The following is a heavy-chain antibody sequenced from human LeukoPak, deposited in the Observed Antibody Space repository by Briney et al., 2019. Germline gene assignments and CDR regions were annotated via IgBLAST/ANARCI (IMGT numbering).Heavy chain of an antibody. Sequence: SETLSLTCTVSGYSISSGYCWGWIRQPPGKGLEWIGSIYHSGSTYYNPSLKGRVTISVDTSKNQFSLKLSSVTAADTAVYYCARGGVMYGDYWGQGTLVTVSS. CDR2: IYHSGST. CDR1: GYSISSGYC. V-gene: IGHV4-38-2*02. CDR3: ARGGVMYGDY. J-gene: IGHJ4*02. D-gene: IGHD3-16*01.